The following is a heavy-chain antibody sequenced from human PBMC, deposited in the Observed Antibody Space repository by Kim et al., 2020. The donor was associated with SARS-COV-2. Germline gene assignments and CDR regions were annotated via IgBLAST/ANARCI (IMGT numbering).Heavy chain of an antibody. V-gene: IGHV1-46*01. D-gene: IGHD5-12*01. J-gene: IGHJ4*02. Sequence: YAQKFQGRVTMTRDTSTSTVYMELSSLRSEDTAVYYCAREGYSGYDFVYWGQGTLVTVSS. CDR3: AREGYSGYDFVY.